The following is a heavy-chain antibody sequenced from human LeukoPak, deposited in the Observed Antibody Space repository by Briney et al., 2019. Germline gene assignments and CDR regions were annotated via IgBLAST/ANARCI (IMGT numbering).Heavy chain of an antibody. CDR1: GFTFSDHY. Sequence: GGSLRLSCAASGFTFSDHYIDWVRQAPGKGLEWVSYISSSGSTIYYADSVKGRFTISRDNAKNSLYLQMNSLRAEDTAVYYCAELGITMIGGVWGKGTTVTISS. CDR3: AELGITMIGGV. V-gene: IGHV3-11*04. J-gene: IGHJ6*04. CDR2: ISSSGSTI. D-gene: IGHD3-10*02.